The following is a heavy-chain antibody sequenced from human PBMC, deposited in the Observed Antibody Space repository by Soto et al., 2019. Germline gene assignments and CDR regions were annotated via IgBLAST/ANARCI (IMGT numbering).Heavy chain of an antibody. CDR1: GFSLSSSGVA. Sequence: QITLKESGPTLVKPTQTLTLTCSFSGFSLSSSGVAVGWIRQPPGKALEWLALIYWDDDERYSPSLQRRLTISKDTSKNQVVLRMTNMDPSDTGTYYCAHRWGAAAVAYSGQGTLVTVSS. CDR2: IYWDDDE. D-gene: IGHD6-13*01. J-gene: IGHJ4*02. V-gene: IGHV2-5*02. CDR3: AHRWGAAAVAY.